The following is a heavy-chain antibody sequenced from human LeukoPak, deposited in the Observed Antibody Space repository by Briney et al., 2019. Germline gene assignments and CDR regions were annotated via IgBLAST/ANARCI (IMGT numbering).Heavy chain of an antibody. CDR2: ISSSGTYI. J-gene: IGHJ4*02. Sequence: GGSLRLSCAGSGFTFSSYNMNWVRQAPGKGLEWVSSISSSGTYIYYADSVKGRLTISRDNAKNSLYLQMNSLRADDTAMYYCARDPPFDYWGQGTLVTVSS. CDR1: GFTFSSYN. CDR3: ARDPPFDY. V-gene: IGHV3-21*01.